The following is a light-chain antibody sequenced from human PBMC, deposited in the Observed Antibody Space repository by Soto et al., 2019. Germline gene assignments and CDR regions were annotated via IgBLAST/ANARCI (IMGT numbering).Light chain of an antibody. CDR1: QGISSY. V-gene: IGKV1-8*01. J-gene: IGKJ1*01. CDR3: QQYNSYSRT. Sequence: AIRMTQSPSSLSASTGDRVTITCRASQGISSYLAWYQQKPGKAPKLLIYAASTLQSGVPSRFSGSGSGTDFILTISSLQPDDFATYYCQQYNSYSRTFGQGTKVEIK. CDR2: AAS.